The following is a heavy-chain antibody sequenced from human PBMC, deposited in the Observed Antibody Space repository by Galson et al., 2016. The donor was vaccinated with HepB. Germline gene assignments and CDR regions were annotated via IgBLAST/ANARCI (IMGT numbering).Heavy chain of an antibody. CDR2: INSDGNTT. Sequence: SLRLSCAASGFTFSSSWMHCVRQAPGTGLVWVSRINSDGNTTNYADAVNGRFTISRDNAKNTLCLQMNSLRAEDTAVYYCAREGYYYDNSFFRRENAFDIWGQGTMVTVSS. J-gene: IGHJ3*02. CDR1: GFTFSSSW. V-gene: IGHV3-74*01. CDR3: AREGYYYDNSFFRRENAFDI. D-gene: IGHD3-22*01.